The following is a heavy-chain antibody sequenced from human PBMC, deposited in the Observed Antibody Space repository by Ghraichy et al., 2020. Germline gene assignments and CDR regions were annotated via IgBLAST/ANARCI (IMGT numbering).Heavy chain of an antibody. J-gene: IGHJ4*02. CDR2: INTNNGRP. Sequence: ASVKVSCKTSGYMFTTFAIHWVRQVPGQGLEWMGWINTNNGRPTYALGFAGRFVMGLDISVNSAYLQISSLQAEDTAVYYCARMYPYRSGSQNFDFWGQGTLVTVSS. CDR3: ARMYPYRSGSQNFDF. V-gene: IGHV7-4-1*02. CDR1: GYMFTTFA. D-gene: IGHD3-10*01.